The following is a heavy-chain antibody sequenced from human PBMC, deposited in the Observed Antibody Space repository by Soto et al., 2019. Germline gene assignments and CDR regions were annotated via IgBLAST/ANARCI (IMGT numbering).Heavy chain of an antibody. CDR1: GFTFSDYY. D-gene: IGHD1-20*01. CDR3: ARVGSITGIGHYYYGMDV. Sequence: NPGGSLRLSCAASGFTFSDYYMSWIRQAPGKGLEWVSYISSSGSTIYYADSVKGRFTISRDNAKNSLYLQMNSLRAEDTAVYYCARVGSITGIGHYYYGMDVWGQGTTVTVSS. J-gene: IGHJ6*02. CDR2: ISSSGSTI. V-gene: IGHV3-11*01.